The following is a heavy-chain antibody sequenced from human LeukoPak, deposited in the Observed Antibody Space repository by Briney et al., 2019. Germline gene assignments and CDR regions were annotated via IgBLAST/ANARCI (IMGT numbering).Heavy chain of an antibody. CDR2: ISGSGGST. J-gene: IGHJ2*01. Sequence: PGGSLRLSCAASGFTFSSYAMSWVRQAPGKGLEWVSAISGSGGSTYYADSVKGRFTISRDNSKNTMYLQMNSLRAEDTAVYYCARNYFADRVAAAGTAWYFDLWGRGTLVTVSS. CDR3: ARNYFADRVAAAGTAWYFDL. D-gene: IGHD6-13*01. CDR1: GFTFSSYA. V-gene: IGHV3-23*01.